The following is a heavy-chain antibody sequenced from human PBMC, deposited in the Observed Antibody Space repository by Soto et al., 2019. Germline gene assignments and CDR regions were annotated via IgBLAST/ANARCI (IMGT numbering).Heavy chain of an antibody. CDR3: AGEHLTAVADTDY. CDR1: GYTFTSYG. D-gene: IGHD6-19*01. J-gene: IGHJ4*02. CDR2: ISAYNGNT. Sequence: QVQLVQSGAEVKKPGASVKVSCKASGYTFTSYGISWVRQAPGQGLEWMGWISAYNGNTTYAQNLQGRVTMTTDTSTSTAYMELRTVRSDDTAVYYCAGEHLTAVADTDYRGQGTLVIVAS. V-gene: IGHV1-18*01.